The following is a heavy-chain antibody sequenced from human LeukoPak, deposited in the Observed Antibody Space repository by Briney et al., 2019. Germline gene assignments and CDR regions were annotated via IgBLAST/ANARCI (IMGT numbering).Heavy chain of an antibody. J-gene: IGHJ3*01. D-gene: IGHD2-15*01. CDR1: GGSISSGSYS. Sequence: SETLSLTCAVSGGSISSGSYSWSWSRQPLGKGLEWIGNIYQSGSTYYNPSLKSRVAMSVDRSKNQFSLKLSSVTAADTAVYYCARAVGSCGGGNCYSDAFDVWGQGTVVTVSS. CDR2: IYQSGST. V-gene: IGHV4-30-2*01. CDR3: ARAVGSCGGGNCYSDAFDV.